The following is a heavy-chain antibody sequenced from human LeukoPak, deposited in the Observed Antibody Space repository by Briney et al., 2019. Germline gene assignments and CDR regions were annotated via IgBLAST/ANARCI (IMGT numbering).Heavy chain of an antibody. V-gene: IGHV4-30-2*01. CDR3: ARVRGRWFGEMWVPNWFDP. J-gene: IGHJ5*02. D-gene: IGHD3-10*01. CDR1: GGSISSGGYY. Sequence: SQTLSLTCTVSGGSISSGGYYWSWIRQPPGKGLEWIGYIYHSGSTYYNPSLKSRVTISVDRSKNQFSLKLSSVTAADTAVYYCARVRGRWFGEMWVPNWFDPWGQGTLVTVSS. CDR2: IYHSGST.